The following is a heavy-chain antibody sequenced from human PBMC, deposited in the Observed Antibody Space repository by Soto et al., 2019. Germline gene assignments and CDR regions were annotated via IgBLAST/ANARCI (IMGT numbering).Heavy chain of an antibody. CDR2: ISGSGGST. CDR1: GFTFSSHA. V-gene: IGHV3-23*01. CDR3: AKGYCSSTSCYGGFEY. Sequence: PGGSLRLSCAASGFTFSSHAMSWVRQAPGKGLEWVAGISGSGGSTDYADSVKGRFTISRDSSKNTLYLQMNSLRAEDTAVYYCAKGYCSSTSCYGGFEYWGQGTLVTVSS. D-gene: IGHD2-2*01. J-gene: IGHJ4*02.